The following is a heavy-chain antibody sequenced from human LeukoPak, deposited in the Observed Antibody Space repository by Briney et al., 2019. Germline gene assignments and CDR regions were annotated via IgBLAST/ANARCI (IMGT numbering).Heavy chain of an antibody. J-gene: IGHJ3*02. V-gene: IGHV1-2*02. CDR2: INPNSGGT. CDR1: GYTFTGYY. Sequence: EASVKASCKASGYTFTGYYMHWVRQAPGQGLEWMGWINPNSGGTNYAQKFQGRVTMTRDTSISTAYMELSRLRSDDTAVYYCARDLRAGAVAGSLYDSSGYRHAFDIWGQGTMVTVSS. D-gene: IGHD3-22*01. CDR3: ARDLRAGAVAGSLYDSSGYRHAFDI.